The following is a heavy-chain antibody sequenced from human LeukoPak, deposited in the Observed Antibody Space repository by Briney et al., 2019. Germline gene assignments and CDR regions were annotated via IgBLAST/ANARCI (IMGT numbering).Heavy chain of an antibody. Sequence: QSGGSLRLSCAASGFTFSSYWMSWVRQAPGKGLEWVANIKKDGSEKYYVDSVKGRFTLSRDNAKTSLYLQMNSLRAEDTAVYYCAILALGYSPFDYWGQGTLVTVSS. CDR1: GFTFSSYW. V-gene: IGHV3-7*01. J-gene: IGHJ4*02. CDR3: AILALGYSPFDY. CDR2: IKKDGSEK. D-gene: IGHD5-18*01.